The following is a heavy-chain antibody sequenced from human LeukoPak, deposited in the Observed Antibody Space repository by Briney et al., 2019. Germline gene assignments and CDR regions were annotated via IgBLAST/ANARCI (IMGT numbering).Heavy chain of an antibody. Sequence: GGSLRLSCAASGFTVSSNYMSWVRQAPGKGLEWVSVIYSGGSTCYADSVKGRFTISRDNSKNTLYLQMNSLRAEDTAVYYCARDVGGSYSDAFDIWGQGTMVTVSS. J-gene: IGHJ3*02. CDR3: ARDVGGSYSDAFDI. D-gene: IGHD1-26*01. CDR2: IYSGGST. V-gene: IGHV3-66*01. CDR1: GFTVSSNY.